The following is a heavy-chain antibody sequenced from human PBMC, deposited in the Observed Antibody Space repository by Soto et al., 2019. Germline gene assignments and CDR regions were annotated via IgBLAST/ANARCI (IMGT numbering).Heavy chain of an antibody. J-gene: IGHJ6*02. V-gene: IGHV3-74*01. Sequence: GGSLRLSCAASGFTFSTYWMHWVRQAPGKGLVWVSRIKTDGSVTTYADSVKGRFTISRDNAKNTLYLQMNTLRAEDTAVYYCARVIENGKGNYSSTGMDVWGQGPPVTVSS. CDR1: GFTFSTYW. D-gene: IGHD3-16*02. CDR2: IKTDGSVT. CDR3: ARVIENGKGNYSSTGMDV.